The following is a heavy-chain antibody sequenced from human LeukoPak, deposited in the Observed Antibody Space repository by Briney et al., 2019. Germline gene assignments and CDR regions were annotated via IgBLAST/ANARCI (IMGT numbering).Heavy chain of an antibody. D-gene: IGHD6-13*01. V-gene: IGHV4-34*01. Sequence: SPSETLSLTCAVYGGSFSGYYWSWIRQSPGKGLEWIGEINHSGSTNYNPSLKSRVTISVDTSKNQFSLKLSSVTAADTAVYYWARPAPVPDSSSWIMSWFDSWGQGTLVTVSS. J-gene: IGHJ5*01. CDR3: ARPAPVPDSSSWIMSWFDS. CDR2: INHSGST. CDR1: GGSFSGYY.